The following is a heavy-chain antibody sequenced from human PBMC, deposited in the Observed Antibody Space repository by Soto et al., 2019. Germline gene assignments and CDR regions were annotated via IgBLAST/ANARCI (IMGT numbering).Heavy chain of an antibody. Sequence: PSETLSLTCTVSGDSVTSTSYYWSWVRRSPAKKLEWIGYSYYNGDTNYNPSLKSRVTISVDKSKNQFSLKLTSVTAADTGVYYCAREGGVLRLSNWFDSWGQGLHVTVTS. D-gene: IGHD3-3*01. CDR2: SYYNGDT. CDR3: AREGGVLRLSNWFDS. V-gene: IGHV4-61*01. J-gene: IGHJ5*01. CDR1: GDSVTSTSYY.